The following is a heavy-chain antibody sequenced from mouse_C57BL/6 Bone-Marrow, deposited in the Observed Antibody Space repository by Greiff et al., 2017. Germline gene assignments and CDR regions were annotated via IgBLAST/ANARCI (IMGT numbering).Heavy chain of an antibody. Sequence: EVKLQESGGGLVQPGGSLKLSCAASGFTFSDYYMYWVRQTPEKRLEWVAYISNGGGSTYYPDTVKGRFTISRDNAKNTLYLQMSRLKSEDTAMYYCARYPHYYAMDDWGKGTSVTVSS. CDR1: GFTFSDYY. CDR3: ARYPHYYAMDD. V-gene: IGHV5-12*01. CDR2: ISNGGGST. J-gene: IGHJ4*01.